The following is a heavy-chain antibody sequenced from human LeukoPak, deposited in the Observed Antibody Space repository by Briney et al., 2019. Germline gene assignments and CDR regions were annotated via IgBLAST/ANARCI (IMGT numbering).Heavy chain of an antibody. CDR2: ISAYNGNT. CDR3: ARGPCGGDCYWVDY. J-gene: IGHJ4*02. V-gene: IGHV1-18*01. CDR1: GYTFTSYG. D-gene: IGHD2-21*01. Sequence: ASVKVSCKASGYTFTSYGISWVRQARGQGREWMGWISAYNGNTNYAQKFQGRVTMTTDTSTSTAYMEVRSLRSDDTAVYYCARGPCGGDCYWVDYWGQGTLVTVSS.